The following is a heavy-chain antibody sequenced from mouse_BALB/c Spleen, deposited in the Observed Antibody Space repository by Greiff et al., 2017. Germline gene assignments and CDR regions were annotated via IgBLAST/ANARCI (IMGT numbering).Heavy chain of an antibody. D-gene: IGHD1-1*01. CDR3: ARYYGSFSYAMDY. CDR2: IDPANGNT. CDR1: GFNIKDTY. Sequence: EVKLQESGAELVKPGASVKLSCTASGFNIKDTYMHWVKQRPEQGLEWIGRIDPANGNTKYDPKFQGKATITADTSSNTAYLQLSSLTSEDTAVYYCARYYGSFSYAMDYWGQGTSVTVSS. V-gene: IGHV14-3*02. J-gene: IGHJ4*01.